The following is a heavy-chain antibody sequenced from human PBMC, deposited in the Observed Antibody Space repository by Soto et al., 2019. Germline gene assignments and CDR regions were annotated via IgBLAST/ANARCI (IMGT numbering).Heavy chain of an antibody. CDR1: GFTFSSYG. J-gene: IGHJ4*02. D-gene: IGHD3-10*01. CDR2: ISYDGSNK. Sequence: GGSLRLSGAASGFTFSSYGMRWVRQAPGKGLEWVAVISYDGSNKYYADSVKGRFTISRDNSKNTRYLQMNSLRAEDTVVYYCARVKTSPRSAGGGQGTLVTVSS. V-gene: IGHV3-30*03. CDR3: ARVKTSPRSAG.